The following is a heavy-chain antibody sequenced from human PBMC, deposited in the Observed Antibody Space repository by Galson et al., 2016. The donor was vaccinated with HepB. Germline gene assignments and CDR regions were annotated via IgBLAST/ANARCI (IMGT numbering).Heavy chain of an antibody. J-gene: IGHJ4*02. Sequence: SLRLSCAASGFTFSSHWMHWVRQAPGKGLVWVSRINTDGSSTSYADSVKGRFTISRDNAKNTLYLQMNRLRAEDAAVYYCARGVSRPVDYWGQGTLVTVSS. CDR1: GFTFSSHW. CDR3: ARGVSRPVDY. D-gene: IGHD3-3*01. V-gene: IGHV3-74*01. CDR2: INTDGSST.